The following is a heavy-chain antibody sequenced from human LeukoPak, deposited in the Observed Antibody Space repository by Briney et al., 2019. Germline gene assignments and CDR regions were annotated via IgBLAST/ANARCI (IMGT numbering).Heavy chain of an antibody. D-gene: IGHD1-7*01. CDR1: GYTFTGYY. CDR2: INPNSGGT. Sequence: ASVKVSCKASGYTFTGYYMHWVRQAPGQRLEWMGWINPNSGGTNYAQKFQGRVTMTRDTSISTAYMELSRLRSDDTAVYYCARVREITGTTGLGYWGQGTLVTVSS. J-gene: IGHJ4*02. V-gene: IGHV1-2*02. CDR3: ARVREITGTTGLGY.